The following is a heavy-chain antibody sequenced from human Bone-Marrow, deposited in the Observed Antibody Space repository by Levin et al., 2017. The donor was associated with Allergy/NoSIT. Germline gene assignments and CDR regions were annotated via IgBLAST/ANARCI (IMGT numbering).Heavy chain of an antibody. CDR3: VRGYCSTTSCYWGDY. CDR2: IYYSGST. CDR1: GGSISSSNYY. Sequence: ASETLSLTCTVSGGSISSSNYYWGWIRQPPGKELEWIGSIYYSGSTYYNPSLKSRVTISVDTSKNQFSLKLSSVTAADTAVYYCVRGYCSTTSCYWGDYWGQGTLVTVSS. J-gene: IGHJ4*02. D-gene: IGHD2-2*01. V-gene: IGHV4-39*01.